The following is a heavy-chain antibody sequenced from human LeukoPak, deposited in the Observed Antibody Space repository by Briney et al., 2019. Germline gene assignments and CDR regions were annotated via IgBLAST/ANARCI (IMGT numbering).Heavy chain of an antibody. V-gene: IGHV3-7*01. CDR2: IRRDGRER. J-gene: IGHJ6*03. Sequence: GGSLRLSCEASGFIFIHFWMSWVRQAPGKGLEWVASIRRDGRERYYVDSVKGRFNISRDNAKNSLYLQVNSLRVEDTAIYYCARQNLYYDFWSGYSRDYYYMDVWGKGTTVTVSS. D-gene: IGHD3-3*01. CDR3: ARQNLYYDFWSGYSRDYYYMDV. CDR1: GFIFIHFW.